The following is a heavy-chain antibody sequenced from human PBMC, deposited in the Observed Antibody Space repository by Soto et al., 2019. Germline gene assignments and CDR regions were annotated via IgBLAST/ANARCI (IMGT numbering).Heavy chain of an antibody. CDR3: ARAYDFWSGYPLDV. V-gene: IGHV4-4*07. J-gene: IGHJ6*02. CDR2: IYISGSA. CDR1: GGSISNNY. Sequence: SETLSLTCTVSGGSISNNYWSWIRQPAGKGLEWIGRIYISGSANYNPSLKSRVTMSVDTSNNQFSLKLSSVTAADTAVYYCARAYDFWSGYPLDVWGQGTTVTV. D-gene: IGHD3-3*01.